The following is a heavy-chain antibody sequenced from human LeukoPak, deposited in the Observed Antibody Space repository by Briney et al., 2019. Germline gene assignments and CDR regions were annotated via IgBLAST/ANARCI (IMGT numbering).Heavy chain of an antibody. CDR3: ARDNGDYDFWSGSWFDP. D-gene: IGHD3-3*01. CDR1: GFTFSSYW. J-gene: IGHJ5*02. CDR2: INSDGSST. V-gene: IGHV3-74*01. Sequence: PGGSLRLSCAASGFTFSSYWMHWVRQAPGKGLVWVSRINSDGSSTSYADSVKGRFTISRDNAKNSLYLQMNSLRAEDTAVYYCARDNGDYDFWSGSWFDPWGQGTLVTVSS.